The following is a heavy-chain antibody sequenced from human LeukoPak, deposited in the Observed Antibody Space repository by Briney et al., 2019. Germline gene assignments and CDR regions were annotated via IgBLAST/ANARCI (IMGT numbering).Heavy chain of an antibody. CDR3: AREGEYYDILTGYSRYFGY. V-gene: IGHV4-30-4*01. CDR1: GGSISSGDYY. J-gene: IGHJ4*02. D-gene: IGHD3-9*01. CDR2: IYYSGST. Sequence: SETLSLTRTVSGGSISSGDYYWSWIRQPPGKGLEWIGYIYYSGSTYYNPSLKSRVTISVDTSKNQFSLKLSSVTAADTAVYYCAREGEYYDILTGYSRYFGYWGQGTLVTVSS.